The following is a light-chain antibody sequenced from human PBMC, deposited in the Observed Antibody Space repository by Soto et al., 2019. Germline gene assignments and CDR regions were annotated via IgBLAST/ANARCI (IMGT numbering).Light chain of an antibody. Sequence: QSALTQPPSVSGAPGQRVIVSCTGSTSNIGAGYDVHWYQQLPGTSPKLLIFVNSNRPSGVPDRFSASRSGSSASLTITGLQAEDEADYYCQSYDTSLSGSYVFGSGTKVTVL. J-gene: IGLJ1*01. CDR2: VNS. CDR1: TSNIGAGYD. V-gene: IGLV1-40*01. CDR3: QSYDTSLSGSYV.